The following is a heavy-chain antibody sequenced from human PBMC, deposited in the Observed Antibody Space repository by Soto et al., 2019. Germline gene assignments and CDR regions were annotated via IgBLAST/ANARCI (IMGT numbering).Heavy chain of an antibody. CDR1: GFTFSSYP. V-gene: IGHV3-23*01. Sequence: GGALSLSCAASGFTFSSYPMVLVRPAPGKGLESISSISGSGTSYYAVSVKGRFTISRDNSENTLYLQMNSLRAEDTAVYFCAKVITTVFSYWYGMDAWGQGTTVTVSS. CDR2: ISGSGTS. CDR3: AKVITTVFSYWYGMDA. J-gene: IGHJ6*02. D-gene: IGHD1-26*01.